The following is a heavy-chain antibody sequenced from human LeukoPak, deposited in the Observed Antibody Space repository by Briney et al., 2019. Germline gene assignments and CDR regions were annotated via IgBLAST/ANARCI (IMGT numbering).Heavy chain of an antibody. CDR2: ISYDGSNK. V-gene: IGHV3-30*01. Sequence: GRSLRLSCAASGFTFGAYAMHWVRQAPGKGLEGVAVISYDGSNKYYADSVKGRFTISSGNSKNTLYVQMNSLRAEDTAVYYCARGSRVSGYYYYYMDVWGKGTTVTVSS. CDR1: GFTFGAYA. CDR3: ARGSRVSGYYYYYMDV. J-gene: IGHJ6*03. D-gene: IGHD1-26*01.